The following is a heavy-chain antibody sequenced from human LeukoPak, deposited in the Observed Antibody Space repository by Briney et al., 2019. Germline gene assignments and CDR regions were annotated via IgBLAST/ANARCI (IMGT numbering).Heavy chain of an antibody. J-gene: IGHJ6*04. V-gene: IGHV1-69*13. D-gene: IGHD3-10*01. CDR2: IIPIFGTA. CDR1: GGTFSSYA. CDR3: ASKSGETYYYGPGSPGRYYYGMDV. Sequence: SVKVSCKASGGTFSSYAISWVRQAPGQGLEWMGGIIPIFGTANYAQKFQGRVTITADESTSTAYMELSSLRSEDTAVYYCASKSGETYYYGPGSPGRYYYGMDVWGKGTTVTVSS.